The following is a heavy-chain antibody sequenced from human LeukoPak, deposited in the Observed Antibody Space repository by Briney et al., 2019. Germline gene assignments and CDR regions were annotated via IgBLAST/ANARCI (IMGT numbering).Heavy chain of an antibody. Sequence: GGSLRLSCAASGFTFSDYYMSWIRQAPGKGLEWVSYISGSGTTIYYADSVKGRFTISRDNAKNSLYLQMNRLRADDTAIYHCAREGYDSSGAIDYWGQGTLVTVSS. J-gene: IGHJ4*02. CDR3: AREGYDSSGAIDY. CDR2: ISGSGTTI. V-gene: IGHV3-11*01. CDR1: GFTFSDYY. D-gene: IGHD3-22*01.